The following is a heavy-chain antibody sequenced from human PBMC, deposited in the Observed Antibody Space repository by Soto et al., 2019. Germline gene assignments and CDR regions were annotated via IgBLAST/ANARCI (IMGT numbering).Heavy chain of an antibody. Sequence: ASVKVSCKASGYTFTNYGISWVRQAPGQGPEWMGGSYNGVTNYAQNLQGRVTMTTDTSTSTAYMELGSLRSDDTAVYYCASGKADYGDQLGIFDYWGQGNLVTVSS. CDR2: SYNGVT. J-gene: IGHJ4*02. D-gene: IGHD4-17*01. CDR1: GYTFTNYG. V-gene: IGHV1-18*01. CDR3: ASGKADYGDQLGIFDY.